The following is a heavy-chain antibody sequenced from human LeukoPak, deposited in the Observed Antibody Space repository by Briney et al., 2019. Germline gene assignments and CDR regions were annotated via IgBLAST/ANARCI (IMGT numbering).Heavy chain of an antibody. J-gene: IGHJ4*02. Sequence: PGGPLRLPCAASGFTFSSYAMRWVRQAPGKGLEGVSSNSGSGGSTYYADSVRGRFTTSRDNSKNTLFLEMNSLRAEDTAVYYFAKDLWGDGSYYFDYWGQGTLVTVSS. CDR1: GFTFSSYA. CDR2: NSGSGGST. V-gene: IGHV3-23*01. D-gene: IGHD5-24*01. CDR3: AKDLWGDGSYYFDY.